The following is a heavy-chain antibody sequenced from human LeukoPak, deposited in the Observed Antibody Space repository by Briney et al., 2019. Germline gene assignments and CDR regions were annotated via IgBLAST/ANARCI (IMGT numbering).Heavy chain of an antibody. CDR1: GGSISSYY. Sequence: SETLSLTCTVSGGSISSYYWSWIRQPAGKGLEWIGEINHSGGTNYNPSLKSRVTISVDTSKNQFSLKLSSVTAADTAVYYCASFEAGTFDYWGQGTLVTVSS. D-gene: IGHD1-14*01. CDR2: INHSGGT. CDR3: ASFEAGTFDY. V-gene: IGHV4-59*12. J-gene: IGHJ4*02.